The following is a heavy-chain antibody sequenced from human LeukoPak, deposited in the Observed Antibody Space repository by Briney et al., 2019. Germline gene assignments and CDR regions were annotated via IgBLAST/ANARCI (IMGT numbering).Heavy chain of an antibody. V-gene: IGHV3-23*01. Sequence: PGGSLRLSCAASGFTFSSYAMSWVHQAPGKGLEWVSAISGSGGSTYYADSVKGRFTISRDNSKNTLYLQMNSLRAEDTAVYYCAKLPSYYDSSGYYDYWGQGTLVTVSS. CDR2: ISGSGGST. CDR3: AKLPSYYDSSGYYDY. CDR1: GFTFSSYA. J-gene: IGHJ4*02. D-gene: IGHD3-22*01.